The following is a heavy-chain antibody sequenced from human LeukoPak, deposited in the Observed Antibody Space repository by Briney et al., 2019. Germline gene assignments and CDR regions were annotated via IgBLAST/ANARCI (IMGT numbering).Heavy chain of an antibody. V-gene: IGHV3-23*01. Sequence: GGSLRLSCAASGFTFSSYAMSWVRQAPGKGLEWVSAISGSGGSTYYADSVKGRFTISRDNSKNTLYLQMNSLRAEDTAVYYCAKDTPPVATRPIYYFDSWGQGTLVTVSS. J-gene: IGHJ4*02. CDR1: GFTFSSYA. CDR3: AKDTPPVATRPIYYFDS. D-gene: IGHD6-19*01. CDR2: ISGSGGST.